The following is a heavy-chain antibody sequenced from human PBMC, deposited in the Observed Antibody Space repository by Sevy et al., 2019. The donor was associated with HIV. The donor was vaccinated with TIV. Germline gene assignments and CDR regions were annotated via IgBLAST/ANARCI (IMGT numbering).Heavy chain of an antibody. V-gene: IGHV4-4*07. CDR3: ARDYSRGWYGYFDY. CDR1: GGSISSYD. Sequence: SETLSLTCTVSGGSISSYDWSWIRQPAGKGLEWIGRMYTSGSTNYNPAVKSRISMSVNTSKNQFSLTLSSVTAADTAVYYCARDYSRGWYGYFDYWGQGTLVTVSS. CDR2: MYTSGST. D-gene: IGHD6-19*01. J-gene: IGHJ4*02.